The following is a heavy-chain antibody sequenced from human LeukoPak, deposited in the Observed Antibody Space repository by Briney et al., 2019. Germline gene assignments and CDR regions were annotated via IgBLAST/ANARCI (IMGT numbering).Heavy chain of an antibody. D-gene: IGHD6-6*01. J-gene: IGHJ3*02. Sequence: GRSPRLSCAASGFTFSSYGMHWVRQAPGKGLEWVAVIWYDGSNKYYADSVKGRFTISRDNSKNTLYLQMNSLRAEDAAVYYCAKLPKYSSSSGSYDAFDIWGQGTMVTVSS. V-gene: IGHV3-33*06. CDR2: IWYDGSNK. CDR3: AKLPKYSSSSGSYDAFDI. CDR1: GFTFSSYG.